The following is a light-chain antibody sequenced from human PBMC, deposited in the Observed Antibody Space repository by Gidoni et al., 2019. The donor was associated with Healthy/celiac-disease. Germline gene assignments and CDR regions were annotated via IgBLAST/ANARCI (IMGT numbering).Light chain of an antibody. Sequence: DIQLTQSPSFLSASVGDRVTITCRASQGISRYLACYQQKPGKAPKLLIYAASTLQSGVPSRFSGSGSGTEFTLTISSLQPEDFATYYCQQLNSYPPWTFGQGTKVEIK. CDR3: QQLNSYPPWT. CDR2: AAS. V-gene: IGKV1-9*01. J-gene: IGKJ1*01. CDR1: QGISRY.